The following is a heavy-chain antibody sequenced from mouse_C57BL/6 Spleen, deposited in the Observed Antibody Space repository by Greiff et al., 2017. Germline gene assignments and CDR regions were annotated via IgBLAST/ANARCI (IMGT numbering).Heavy chain of an antibody. J-gene: IGHJ2*01. Sequence: QVQLQQSGAELVRPGASVTLSCKASGYTFTDYEMHWVKQTPVHGLEWIGAIDPETGSTAYNQKFKGKAILTADKSSSTAYMELRSLTSADSAVYYCTSYGRRDYFDYWGQGTTLTVSS. V-gene: IGHV1-15*01. D-gene: IGHD1-1*01. CDR1: GYTFTDYE. CDR3: TSYGRRDYFDY. CDR2: IDPETGST.